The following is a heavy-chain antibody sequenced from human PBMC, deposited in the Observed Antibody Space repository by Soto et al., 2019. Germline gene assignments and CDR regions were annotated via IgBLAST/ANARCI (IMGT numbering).Heavy chain of an antibody. J-gene: IGHJ3*02. CDR2: ISGSGGST. V-gene: IGHV3-23*01. D-gene: IGHD3-22*01. CDR3: AKDFYYYDNSGPTLDAFDI. Sequence: GGSLRLSCAASGFTFSSYAMSWVRQAPGKGLEWVSAISGSGGSTPYADSVKGRLTTSRDNSKNTQYLQMNSLRAEDTAVYYWAKDFYYYDNSGPTLDAFDIWGQGTMVTVSS. CDR1: GFTFSSYA.